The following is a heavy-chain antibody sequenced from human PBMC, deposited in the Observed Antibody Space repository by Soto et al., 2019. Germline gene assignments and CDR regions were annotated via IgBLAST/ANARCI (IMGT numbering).Heavy chain of an antibody. D-gene: IGHD4-17*01. Sequence: SETLALTSAVSGGSISSYYWSWIRKPPGRGLEWIGYIYYSGSTNYNPSLKSRVTISVDTSKNQFSLKLSSVTAADTAVYYCARVSGTVTYGQYYYYGMDVWGQGTTVTVS. J-gene: IGHJ6*02. CDR1: GGSISSYY. CDR2: IYYSGST. V-gene: IGHV4-59*01. CDR3: ARVSGTVTYGQYYYYGMDV.